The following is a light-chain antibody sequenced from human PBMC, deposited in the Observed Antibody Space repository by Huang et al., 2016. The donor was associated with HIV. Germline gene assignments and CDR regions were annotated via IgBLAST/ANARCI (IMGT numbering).Light chain of an antibody. CDR1: QSVSNN. CDR2: GAF. CDR3: QQYNKWPRNT. V-gene: IGKV3-15*01. J-gene: IGKJ2*01. Sequence: EIVMTQSPVTLSVSPGERAALSCRASQSVSNNLAWYQQKPGQAPRLLISGAFNRATGSPARFNGSGYGTDCTLTISSLQPEDFVVYYCQQYNKWPRNTFGQGTKLEIK.